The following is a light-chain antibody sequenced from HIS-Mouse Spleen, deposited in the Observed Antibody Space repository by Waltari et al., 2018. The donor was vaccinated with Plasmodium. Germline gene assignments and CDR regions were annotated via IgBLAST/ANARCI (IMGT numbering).Light chain of an antibody. Sequence: DIDLTQSPSALSASGGGRVTSSCRASQDISNYLNWYQQKPGKAPKRLIYDASNLETGVPSRFSGSASGTDFTFTISSLQPEDIATYYCQQYDNLPPYTFGQGTKLEIK. CDR3: QQYDNLPPYT. CDR1: QDISNY. V-gene: IGKV1-33*01. J-gene: IGKJ2*01. CDR2: DAS.